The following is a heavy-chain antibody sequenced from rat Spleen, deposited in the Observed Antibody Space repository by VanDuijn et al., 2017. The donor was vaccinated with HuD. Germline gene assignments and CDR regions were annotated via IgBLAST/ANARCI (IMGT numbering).Heavy chain of an antibody. V-gene: IGHV2-1*01. J-gene: IGHJ2*01. CDR2: VQNGGST. CDR3: ARSDYSSPYYFDY. D-gene: IGHD1-2*01. CDR1: GLSLSSYG. Sequence: QVQLKESGPGLVQPSQTLSLTCTVSGLSLSSYGVIWVRQPPGKGLEWMGRVQNGGSTDYNSALKSRLSISRDTSKSQVFLKMNNLQTEDTAMYFCARSDYSSPYYFDYWGQGVMVTVSS.